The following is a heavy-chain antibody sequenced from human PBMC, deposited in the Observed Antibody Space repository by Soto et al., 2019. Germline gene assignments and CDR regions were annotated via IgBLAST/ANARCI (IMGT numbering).Heavy chain of an antibody. V-gene: IGHV3-30-3*01. CDR2: ISYDGSNK. J-gene: IGHJ4*02. CDR1: GFTFSSYA. D-gene: IGHD1-26*01. Sequence: GGSLRLSCAASGFTFSSYAMHWVRQAPGKGLEWVAVISYDGSNKYYADSVKGRFTISRDNSKNTLYLQMNSLRAEDTAVYYCARSGLSYYDRCYFDYWGQGTLVTVSS. CDR3: ARSGLSYYDRCYFDY.